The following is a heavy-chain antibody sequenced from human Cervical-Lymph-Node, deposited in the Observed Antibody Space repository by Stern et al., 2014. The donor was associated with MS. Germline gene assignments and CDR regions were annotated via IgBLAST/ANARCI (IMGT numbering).Heavy chain of an antibody. CDR2: IYPGDSGS. CDR1: GYSFTTYW. Sequence: EVQLVESGAEVKKPGESLKISCKGSGYSFTTYWIGWVRQMPGKGLEGMGVIYPGDSGSRYSPSFQGQVTISADKSISTAYLQWSSLKASDTAMYYCARHRLGWPKKSTGMDVWGQGTTVTVSS. D-gene: IGHD5-24*01. J-gene: IGHJ6*02. CDR3: ARHRLGWPKKSTGMDV. V-gene: IGHV5-51*01.